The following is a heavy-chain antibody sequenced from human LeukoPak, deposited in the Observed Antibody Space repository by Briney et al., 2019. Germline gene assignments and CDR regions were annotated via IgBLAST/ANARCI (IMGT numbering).Heavy chain of an antibody. CDR2: IYHSGST. CDR3: AGGPKIAAAGTGY. J-gene: IGHJ4*02. CDR1: GGSISSGGDS. D-gene: IGHD6-13*01. Sequence: SQTLSLTCAVSGGSISSGGDSWGWIRQPRGRGLEWIVYIYHSGSTYYNPSLKSRVTISVDRSKNQFSLKLSSVTAADTAVYSCAGGPKIAAAGTGYWGQGTLVTVSS. V-gene: IGHV4-30-2*01.